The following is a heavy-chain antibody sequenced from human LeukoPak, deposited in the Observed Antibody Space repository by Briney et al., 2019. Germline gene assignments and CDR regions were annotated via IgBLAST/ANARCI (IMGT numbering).Heavy chain of an antibody. V-gene: IGHV4-59*12. CDR3: ARDRRYDILTEENWFDP. J-gene: IGHJ5*02. Sequence: SETLSLTCTVSGGSISSYYWSWIRQPPGKGLEWIGYIYYSGSTNYNPSLKSRVTISVDTSKNQFSLKLSSVTAADTAVYYCARDRRYDILTEENWFDPWGQGTLVTVSS. CDR1: GGSISSYY. D-gene: IGHD3-9*01. CDR2: IYYSGST.